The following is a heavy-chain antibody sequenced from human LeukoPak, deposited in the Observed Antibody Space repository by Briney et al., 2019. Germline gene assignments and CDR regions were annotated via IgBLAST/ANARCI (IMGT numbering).Heavy chain of an antibody. Sequence: GGSLRLSCAASGFTFSSYGMHWVRQALGKGLEWVAVISYDGSNKYYADSVKGRFTISRDNSKNTLYLQMNSLRAEDTAVYYCAKDLDSSRLRNYYYYYMDVWGKGTTVTVSS. J-gene: IGHJ6*03. D-gene: IGHD6-13*01. CDR2: ISYDGSNK. CDR1: GFTFSSYG. V-gene: IGHV3-30*18. CDR3: AKDLDSSRLRNYYYYYMDV.